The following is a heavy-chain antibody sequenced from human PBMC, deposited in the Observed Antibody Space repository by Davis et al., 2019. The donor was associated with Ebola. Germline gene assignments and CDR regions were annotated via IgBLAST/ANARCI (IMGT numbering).Heavy chain of an antibody. Sequence: ASVKVSCKASGYTFTNYGITWVRQAPGQGLEWMGWINTNTGTPTFAQDFTGRFDFSLDTSVNTAYLQIISLKAEDTAVYYCARAPSSSDWEEEYFQHWGQGTLVTVSS. CDR3: ARAPSSSDWEEEYFQH. D-gene: IGHD6-19*01. V-gene: IGHV7-4-1*02. J-gene: IGHJ1*01. CDR2: INTNTGTP. CDR1: GYTFTNYG.